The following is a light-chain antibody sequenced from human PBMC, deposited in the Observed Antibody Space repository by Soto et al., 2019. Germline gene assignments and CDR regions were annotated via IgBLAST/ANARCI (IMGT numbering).Light chain of an antibody. CDR3: V. J-gene: IGLJ1*01. Sequence: QSVLTQVASVSGSPGQSITISCTGTSSDVGTFNLVSWYQQHPGKAPRLMIYEVIKRPSGVSNRFSGSKSGNTASLTISGLQAEDEADCRYVFGTGTKVTVL. V-gene: IGLV2-23*02. CDR2: EVI. CDR1: SSDVGTFNL.